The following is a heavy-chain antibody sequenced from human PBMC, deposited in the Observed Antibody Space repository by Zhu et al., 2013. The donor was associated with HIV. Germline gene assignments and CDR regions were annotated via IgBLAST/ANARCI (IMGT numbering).Heavy chain of an antibody. CDR2: ISAYTGRR. CDR3: ARGSTYYDHDGYYHEYFQL. CDR1: GYTFSDYG. J-gene: IGHJ1*01. Sequence: QVVQSGGEVKEPGASVNLSCKTSGYTFSDYGISWVRQAPGQGLEWVAWISAYTGRRDSAQKVQGRVTMTTDTSTSTAYLEVRSLRSDDTAVYYCARGSTYYDHDGYYHEYFQLWARAPWSPSP. V-gene: IGHV1-18*01. D-gene: IGHD3-22*01.